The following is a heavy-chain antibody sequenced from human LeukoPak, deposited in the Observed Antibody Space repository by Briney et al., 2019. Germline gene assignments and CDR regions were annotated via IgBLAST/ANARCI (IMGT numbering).Heavy chain of an antibody. CDR1: GFTFSSYA. V-gene: IGHV3-23*01. Sequence: GGSLRLSCAASGFTFSSYAMSWVRQAPGKGLEWVSAISGSGGSTYYADSVKGRFTISRDNSKNTLYLQMNSLRAEDTAVYYCAKDGGGYSKEAYYYYHMDVWGKGTTVTVSS. CDR3: AKDGGGYSKEAYYYYHMDV. J-gene: IGHJ6*03. CDR2: ISGSGGST. D-gene: IGHD4-11*01.